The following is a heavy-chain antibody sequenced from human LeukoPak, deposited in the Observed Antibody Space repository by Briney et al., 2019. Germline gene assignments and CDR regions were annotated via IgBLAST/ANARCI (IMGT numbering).Heavy chain of an antibody. CDR2: ISGSGGST. J-gene: IGHJ4*02. CDR3: AKGRGIGAGGEKDGPLDY. Sequence: GGSLRLSCAASGFTFSSYAMSWVRQAPGKGLEWVSAISGSGGSTYYADSVKGRFTISRDNSKNTLYLQMNSLRAEDTAVYYCAKGRGIGAGGEKDGPLDYWGQGTLVTVSS. D-gene: IGHD6-13*01. CDR1: GFTFSSYA. V-gene: IGHV3-23*01.